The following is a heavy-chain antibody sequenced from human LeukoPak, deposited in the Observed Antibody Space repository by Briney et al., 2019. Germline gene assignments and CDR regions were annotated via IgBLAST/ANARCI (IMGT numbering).Heavy chain of an antibody. CDR3: ARDPAAAAVPSDY. J-gene: IGHJ4*02. CDR2: INCNSGDR. V-gene: IGHV1-2*02. Sequence: ASVRVSCKASGYTFTDYYMHWVRQAPGQGLEWMGGINCNSGDRKYAQKVQGRVTVTRDTSISTVYMELSRLTSDDTAVYYCARDPAAAAVPSDYWGQGTLVTVSS. CDR1: GYTFTDYY. D-gene: IGHD6-13*01.